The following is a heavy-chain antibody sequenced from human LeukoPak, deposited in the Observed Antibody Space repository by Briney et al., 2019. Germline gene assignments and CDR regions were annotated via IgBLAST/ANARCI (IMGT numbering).Heavy chain of an antibody. J-gene: IGHJ4*02. CDR3: ASQVVVATQGLYYFDY. V-gene: IGHV4-34*01. CDR2: INHSGST. D-gene: IGHD2-15*01. CDR1: GGSFSGYY. Sequence: PSETLSLTCAVYGGSFSGYYWSWIRQPPGKGLEWIGEINHSGSTNYNPSLKSRVTISVDTSKNQFSLKLSSVTAADTAVYYCASQVVVATQGLYYFDYWGQGTLVTVSS.